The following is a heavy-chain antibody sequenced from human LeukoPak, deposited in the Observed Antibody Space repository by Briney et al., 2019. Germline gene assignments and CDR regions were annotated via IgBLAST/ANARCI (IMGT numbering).Heavy chain of an antibody. Sequence: SVKVSCKASVGTFSSYAISWVRQAPGQGVEWMGRIIPIFGIANHAQKFQGRVTITADKSTSTAYMELSSLRSEDTAVYYGARPTWSGYDYYYYGMDVWGQGTTVTVSS. V-gene: IGHV1-69*04. CDR1: VGTFSSYA. D-gene: IGHD3-3*01. CDR2: IIPIFGIA. CDR3: ARPTWSGYDYYYYGMDV. J-gene: IGHJ6*02.